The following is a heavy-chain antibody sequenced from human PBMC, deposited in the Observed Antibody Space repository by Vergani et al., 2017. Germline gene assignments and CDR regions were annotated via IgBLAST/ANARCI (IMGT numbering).Heavy chain of an antibody. J-gene: IGHJ6*04. Sequence: QVHLMQSGAEVKKPGSSVKVSCKTSGGTFSSFAINWVRQAPAQGLEWMGRVIPVYDTPIYAQKFQDRVTITADESTETVYLEMTSLTSEDAAVYYCASPPPRTDILTHYFFHSWEVWGKGTAVTVSA. V-gene: IGHV1-69*13. CDR3: ASPPPRTDILTHYFFHSWEV. CDR1: GGTFSSFA. D-gene: IGHD5-12*01. CDR2: VIPVYDTP.